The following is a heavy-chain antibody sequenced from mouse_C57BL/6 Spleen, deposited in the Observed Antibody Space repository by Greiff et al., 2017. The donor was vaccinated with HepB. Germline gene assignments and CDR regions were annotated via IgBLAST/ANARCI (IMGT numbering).Heavy chain of an antibody. CDR1: GFTFSSYG. CDR2: ISSGGSYT. J-gene: IGHJ3*01. Sequence: EVQVVESGGDLVKPGGSLKLSCAASGFTFSSYGMSWVRQTPDKRLEWVATISSGGSYTYYPDSVKGRFTISRDNAKNTLYLQMSSLKSEDTAMYYCTSRAYYSNYEGFFAYWGQGTLVTVSA. CDR3: TSRAYYSNYEGFFAY. D-gene: IGHD2-5*01. V-gene: IGHV5-6*01.